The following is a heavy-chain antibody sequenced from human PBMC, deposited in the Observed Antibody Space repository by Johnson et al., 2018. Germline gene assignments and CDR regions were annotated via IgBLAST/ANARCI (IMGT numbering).Heavy chain of an antibody. D-gene: IGHD3-3*01. CDR3: VRGYYEFPDLYGMDV. V-gene: IGHV3-11*01. CDR2: SSRAGPI. J-gene: IGHJ6*02. Sequence: VQLVQSGGALVEPGGSLRLSCAASGFTLSDYYLSWIRQAPGKGLDWVSYSSRAGPIYYGDSVRGRFTISRDNAKNSLYLQMNSLRGEDTALYHCVRGYYEFPDLYGMDVWGQGTTVTVSS. CDR1: GFTLSDYY.